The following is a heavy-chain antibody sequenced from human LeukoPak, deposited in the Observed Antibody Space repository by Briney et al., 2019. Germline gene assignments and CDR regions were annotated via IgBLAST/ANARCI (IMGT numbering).Heavy chain of an antibody. J-gene: IGHJ6*02. CDR2: IYTSGST. CDR1: GGSISSYY. Sequence: SETLSLTCTVSGGSISSYYWSWLRQPAGKGLEWIGRIYTSGSTNYNPSLKSRVTMSVDTSKNQFSLKLSSVTAADTAVYYRARDTTAMVANYYYGMDVWGQGTTVTVSS. D-gene: IGHD5-18*01. V-gene: IGHV4-4*07. CDR3: ARDTTAMVANYYYGMDV.